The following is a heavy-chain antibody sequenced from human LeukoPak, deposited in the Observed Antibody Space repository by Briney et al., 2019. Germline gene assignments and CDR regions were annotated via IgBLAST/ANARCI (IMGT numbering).Heavy chain of an antibody. D-gene: IGHD2-8*01. CDR1: GGSITSTNW. CDR3: SRENGAFSPFGY. CDR2: VSLSGLT. V-gene: IGHV4-4*02. J-gene: IGHJ4*02. Sequence: SETLSLTCEVSGGSITSTNWWSWVRQPPGQGLEWIGEVSLSGLTNYNPSLSSRVIMALDTSKNHLSLHLTSVTAADTAAYYCSRENGAFSPFGYWGQGYLVTVLS.